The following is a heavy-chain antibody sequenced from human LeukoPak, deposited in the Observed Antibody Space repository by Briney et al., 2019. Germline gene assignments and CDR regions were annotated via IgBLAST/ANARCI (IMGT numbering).Heavy chain of an antibody. CDR1: GYTFTSYA. CDR3: ARRITMVRGATNWFDP. J-gene: IGHJ5*02. Sequence: ASMKVSCKASGYTFTSYAMNWVRQAPGQGLEWMGWINTNTGNPTYAQGFTGRFVFSLDTSVSTAYLQISSLKAEDTAVYYCARRITMVRGATNWFDPWGQGTLVTVSS. V-gene: IGHV7-4-1*02. CDR2: INTNTGNP. D-gene: IGHD3-10*01.